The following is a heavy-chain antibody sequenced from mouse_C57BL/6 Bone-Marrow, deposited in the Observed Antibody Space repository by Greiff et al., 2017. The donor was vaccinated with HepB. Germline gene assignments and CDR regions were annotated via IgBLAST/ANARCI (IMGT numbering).Heavy chain of an antibody. V-gene: IGHV1-69*01. Sequence: QVQLQQPGAELVMPGASVKLSCKASGYTFTSYWMHWVKQRPGQGLEWIGEIDPSDSYTNYNQKFKGKSTLTVDKSSITAYMPLSSLTSEDSAVYYCARFYYDPYYYAMDYWGQGTSVTVSS. CDR2: IDPSDSYT. D-gene: IGHD2-4*01. J-gene: IGHJ4*01. CDR3: ARFYYDPYYYAMDY. CDR1: GYTFTSYW.